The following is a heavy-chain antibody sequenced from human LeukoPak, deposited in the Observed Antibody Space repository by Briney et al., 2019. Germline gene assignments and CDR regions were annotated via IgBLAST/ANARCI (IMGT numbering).Heavy chain of an antibody. CDR1: GFTFSSSW. CDR2: IKQDGSEK. V-gene: IGHV3-7*01. Sequence: GGSLRLSCAVSGFTFSSSWMSWVRQAPGKGLEWVANIKQDGSEKYYVDSVKGRFTISRDNAKNSLYLQMNSLRAEDTAVYYCARGSSSSDYWGQGTLVTVSS. D-gene: IGHD6-13*01. CDR3: ARGSSSSDY. J-gene: IGHJ4*02.